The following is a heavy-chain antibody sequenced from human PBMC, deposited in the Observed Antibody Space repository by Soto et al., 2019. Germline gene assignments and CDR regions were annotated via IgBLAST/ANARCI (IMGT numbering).Heavy chain of an antibody. V-gene: IGHV3-33*01. J-gene: IGHJ4*02. CDR1: GFTFSSYG. CDR3: ARDSGYDFWSGYYI. CDR2: IWYDGSNK. D-gene: IGHD3-3*01. Sequence: GGSLRLSCAASGFTFSSYGMHWVRQAPGKGLEWVAVIWYDGSNKYYADSVKGRFTISRDNSKNTLYLQMNSLRAEDTAVYYCARDSGYDFWSGYYIWGQGTLVTVSS.